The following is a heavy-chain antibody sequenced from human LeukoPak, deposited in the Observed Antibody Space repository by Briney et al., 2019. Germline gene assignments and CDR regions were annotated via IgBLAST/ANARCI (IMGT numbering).Heavy chain of an antibody. V-gene: IGHV5-51*01. CDR1: GYSFTSYW. J-gene: IGHJ6*03. Sequence: KGGESLKISCKGSGYSFTSYWIGWVRQMPGKGLEWMGIIYPGDSDTRYSPSFQGQVTISADKSISTAYLQWSSLKASDTAMYYCARQAYYYDSSGPGLRYMDVWGKGTTVTVSS. CDR2: IYPGDSDT. CDR3: ARQAYYYDSSGPGLRYMDV. D-gene: IGHD3-22*01.